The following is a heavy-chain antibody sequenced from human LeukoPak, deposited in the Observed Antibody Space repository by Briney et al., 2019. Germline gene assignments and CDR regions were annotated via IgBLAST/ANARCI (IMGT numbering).Heavy chain of an antibody. Sequence: GSLRLSCAASGFTFSSYAMSWVRQAPGKGLEWVSAISGSGGSTYYADSVKGRFTISRDNSKNTLYLQLNSLRAEDTAVYYCAKAPAPVWRYFDWTLGLWGQGTLVTVSS. CDR3: AKAPAPVWRYFDWTLGL. J-gene: IGHJ4*02. D-gene: IGHD3-9*01. V-gene: IGHV3-23*01. CDR1: GFTFSSYA. CDR2: ISGSGGST.